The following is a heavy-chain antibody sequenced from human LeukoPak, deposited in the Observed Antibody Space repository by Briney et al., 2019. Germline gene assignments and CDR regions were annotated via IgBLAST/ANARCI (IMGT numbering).Heavy chain of an antibody. CDR3: ARQTGVAVATFYFDD. D-gene: IGHD2-15*01. CDR1: DASISSYY. Sequence: NPSETLSLTCTVSDASISSYYWSWIRQPAGKGLEWIGRIYVSGTSVYNPSLKSRVTMSVDTSKNQLSLKLSSVTAADTAVYYCARQTGVAVATFYFDDWGQGTLVTVSS. V-gene: IGHV4-4*07. CDR2: IYVSGTS. J-gene: IGHJ4*02.